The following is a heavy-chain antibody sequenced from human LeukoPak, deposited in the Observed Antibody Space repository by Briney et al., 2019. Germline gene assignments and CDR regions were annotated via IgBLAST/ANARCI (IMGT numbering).Heavy chain of an antibody. V-gene: IGHV4-59*11. J-gene: IGHJ5*02. CDR3: ARYDYWFDP. D-gene: IGHD3-3*01. CDR2: IYYSGST. CDR1: GGSISSHY. Sequence: PSETLSLTCTVSGGSISSHYWSWIRQPPGKGLEWIGYIYYSGSTNYNPSLKSRVTISVDTSKNQFSLKLSSVTAADTAVYYRARYDYWFDPWGQGTLVTVSS.